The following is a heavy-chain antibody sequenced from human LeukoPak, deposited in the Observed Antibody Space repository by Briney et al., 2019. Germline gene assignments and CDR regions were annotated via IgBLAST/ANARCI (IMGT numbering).Heavy chain of an antibody. D-gene: IGHD6-19*01. CDR2: IYSSGST. J-gene: IGHJ4*02. CDR3: ASTSISVAGTSFDY. CDR1: GGSISSYF. V-gene: IGHV4-4*07. Sequence: SETLSLTCTFSGGSISSYFWSWIRQPAGKGLEWIGRIYSSGSTNYKPSLKGRVTMSVDTSKNQFSLHLSSVTAADTAVYYCASTSISVAGTSFDYWGQGTLVTVSS.